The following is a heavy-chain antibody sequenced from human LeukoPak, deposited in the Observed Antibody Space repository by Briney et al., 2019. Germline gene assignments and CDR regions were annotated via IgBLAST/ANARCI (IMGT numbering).Heavy chain of an antibody. CDR3: ATGSGTYSPDY. J-gene: IGHJ4*02. V-gene: IGHV1-2*02. Sequence: PLASVKVSCKASGYTFTGQYLHWVRLAPGQGLEWMGWINPNSGATEFAQKFQGRITMTRDTSISTAYMELSSLGSDDTAVYYCATGSGTYSPDYWGQGTLVTVSS. CDR2: INPNSGAT. D-gene: IGHD3-10*01. CDR1: GYTFTGQY.